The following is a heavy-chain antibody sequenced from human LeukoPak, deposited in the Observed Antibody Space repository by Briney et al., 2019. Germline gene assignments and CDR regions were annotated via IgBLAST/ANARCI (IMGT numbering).Heavy chain of an antibody. CDR3: ARDPTTGYSSEVWFDS. CDR1: GGSISSGSYY. CDR2: MYASGST. D-gene: IGHD6-25*01. Sequence: SQTLSLTCTVSGGSISSGSYYWSWIRQPAGKGLEWIGRMYASGSTNYNPPLKGRVTISLDTPKNQFSLKLSSVTAADTAVYYCARDPTTGYSSEVWFDSWGQGTLVTVSS. J-gene: IGHJ5*01. V-gene: IGHV4-61*02.